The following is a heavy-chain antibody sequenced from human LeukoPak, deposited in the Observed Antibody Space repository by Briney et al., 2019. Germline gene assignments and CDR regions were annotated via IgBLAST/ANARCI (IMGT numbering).Heavy chain of an antibody. CDR1: GGTFSSYA. CDR2: IIPIFGTA. D-gene: IGHD5-18*01. Sequence: SVKVSCKASGGTFSSYAISWVRQAPGQGLEWMGGIIPIFGTANYAQKFQGRVTITADESTSTAYMELSSLRSEDTAVYYCARAYAAMVKDYYYYYMDVWGKGTTVTVSS. CDR3: ARAYAAMVKDYYYYYMDV. V-gene: IGHV1-69*13. J-gene: IGHJ6*03.